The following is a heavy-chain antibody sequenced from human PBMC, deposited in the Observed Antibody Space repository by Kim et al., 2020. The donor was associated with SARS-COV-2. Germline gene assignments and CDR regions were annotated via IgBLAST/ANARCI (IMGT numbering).Heavy chain of an antibody. CDR1: GFTFSSYS. J-gene: IGHJ6*02. V-gene: IGHV3-48*02. CDR2: ISSSSSTI. CDR3: ARDHSGYEVHYGMDV. Sequence: GGSLRLSCAASGFTFSSYSMNWVRQAPGKGLEWVSYISSSSSTIYYADSVKGRFTISRDNAKNSLYLQMNSLRDEDTAVYYCARDHSGYEVHYGMDVWGQGTTVTVSS. D-gene: IGHD5-12*01.